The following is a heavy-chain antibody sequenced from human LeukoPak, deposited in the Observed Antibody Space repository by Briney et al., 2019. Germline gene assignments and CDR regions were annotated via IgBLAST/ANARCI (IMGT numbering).Heavy chain of an antibody. CDR2: IYTSGST. D-gene: IGHD3-10*01. CDR3: ARESPLLWFGEQYYYYYMDV. V-gene: IGHV4-4*07. CDR1: GGSISSYY. Sequence: SETLSLTCTVSGGSISSYYWSWIRQPAGKGLEWIGRIYTSGSTNYNPSLKSRVTMSVDTSKNQFSLKLSSVTAADTAVYYCARESPLLWFGEQYYYYYMDVWGKGTTVTVSS. J-gene: IGHJ6*03.